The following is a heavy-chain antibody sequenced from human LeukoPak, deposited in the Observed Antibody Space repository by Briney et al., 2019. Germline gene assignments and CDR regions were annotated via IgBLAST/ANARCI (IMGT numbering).Heavy chain of an antibody. J-gene: IGHJ3*02. CDR3: AKRRAVAGIGKGGGAFDI. Sequence: PGGSLRLSCAASGFTFSSYAMSWVRQAPGKGLEWVSTISGSGGSTYYADSVKGRFTISRDNSKNTLYLQMNSLRAEDTAVYYCAKRRAVAGIGKGGGAFDIWGQGTMVTVSS. D-gene: IGHD6-19*01. CDR2: ISGSGGST. V-gene: IGHV3-23*01. CDR1: GFTFSSYA.